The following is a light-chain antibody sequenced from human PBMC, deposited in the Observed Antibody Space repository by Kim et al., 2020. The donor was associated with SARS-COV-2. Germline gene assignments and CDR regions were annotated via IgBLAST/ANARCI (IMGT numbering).Light chain of an antibody. Sequence: EIVMTQSPATLPVSPGERATLSCRASQSVSSNLAWYQQKPGQAPRLLIYGASTRATGIPARISGSGSGTEFTLTISSLQSEDFAVYYCQQYNNWPQTFGQGTKVDIK. CDR2: GAS. V-gene: IGKV3-15*01. CDR1: QSVSSN. CDR3: QQYNNWPQT. J-gene: IGKJ1*01.